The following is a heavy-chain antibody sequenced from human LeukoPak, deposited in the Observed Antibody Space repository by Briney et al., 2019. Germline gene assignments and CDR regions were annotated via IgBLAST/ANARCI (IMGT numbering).Heavy chain of an antibody. V-gene: IGHV3-53*01. CDR2: IYSGGST. Sequence: GGSLRLSCAASGFTVRTSYMSWVRQAPGKGLEWVSVIYSGGSTYYADSVKGRFTISRDKSGNTVDLQMNSLRAEDTAVYYCAREWRSVARLDYYYGMDVWGQGTTVTVSS. CDR1: GFTVRTSY. CDR3: AREWRSVARLDYYYGMDV. D-gene: IGHD2-15*01. J-gene: IGHJ6*02.